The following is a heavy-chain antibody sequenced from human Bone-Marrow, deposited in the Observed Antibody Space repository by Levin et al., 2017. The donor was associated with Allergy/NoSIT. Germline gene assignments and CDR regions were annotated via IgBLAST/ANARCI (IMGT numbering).Heavy chain of an antibody. CDR3: AAGRSGSYFRSNI. J-gene: IGHJ4*02. V-gene: IGHV1-24*01. Sequence: GESLKISCRVSGYTLTELSIHWVRQAPGKGLEWMGGFDPEYDKPIYAQKFRGRVTMTEDTSTDTPYMELSSLRSGDTAVYYCAAGRSGSYFRSNIWGQGTLVTVSS. CDR2: FDPEYDKP. CDR1: GYTLTELS. D-gene: IGHD1-26*01.